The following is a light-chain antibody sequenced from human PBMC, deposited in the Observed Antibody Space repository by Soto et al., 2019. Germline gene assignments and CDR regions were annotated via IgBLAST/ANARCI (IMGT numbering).Light chain of an antibody. CDR3: QQHYSPPRP. CDR2: AAS. V-gene: IGKV1-39*01. J-gene: IGKJ5*01. Sequence: DILMTQSPSSLSASVGDSIAITCRASQSISSYLNWYQQKPGKAPKLLISAASILQSGVPSRFSGSGSGTDFTLTISNLQPEDFAGYHRQQHYSPPRPSGQGTRLEIK. CDR1: QSISSY.